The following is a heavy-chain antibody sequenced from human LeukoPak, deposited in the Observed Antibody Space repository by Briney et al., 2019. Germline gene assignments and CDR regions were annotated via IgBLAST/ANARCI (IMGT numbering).Heavy chain of an antibody. CDR2: IYPGDSDT. J-gene: IGHJ4*02. CDR1: GYSFSSCW. Sequence: GESLKISCKSSGYSFSSCWIAWVRQMPGKGLEWMGIIYPGDSDTRYSPSFQGQVTISADKSITTAYLQWSSLKAPDTAMYYCARREITGTSTSHFDNWGQGTLVTVSS. CDR3: ARREITGTSTSHFDN. V-gene: IGHV5-51*01. D-gene: IGHD1-20*01.